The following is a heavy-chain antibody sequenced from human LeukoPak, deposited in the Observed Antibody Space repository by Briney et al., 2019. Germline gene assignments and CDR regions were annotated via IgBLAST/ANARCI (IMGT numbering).Heavy chain of an antibody. Sequence: PRGSLRLSCAASGFRFSNYGMHWVRQAPGKGLEWVTFIRNDGSNTNYADSVKGRFTISRDNSKNTLYGQMNSLRADDTAVYYCARDGVGHAADYRGQGTLVTVSS. CDR1: GFRFSNYG. CDR3: ARDGVGHAADY. D-gene: IGHD3-3*01. J-gene: IGHJ4*02. V-gene: IGHV3-30*02. CDR2: IRNDGSNT.